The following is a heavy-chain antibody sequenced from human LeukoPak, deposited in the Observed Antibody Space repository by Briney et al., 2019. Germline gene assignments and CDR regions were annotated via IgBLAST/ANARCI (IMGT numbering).Heavy chain of an antibody. CDR3: AKDNEYYYDSSGFFDY. J-gene: IGHJ4*02. CDR2: ISGSGGST. CDR1: GFTFSSYA. Sequence: PGGSLRLSCAASGFTFSSYAMSWVRQAPGKGLEWVSAISGSGGSTYYADSVKGRFTISRDNSKNTLYLQMNSLRAEDTAVYYCAKDNEYYYDSSGFFDYWGQGTLATVSS. V-gene: IGHV3-23*01. D-gene: IGHD3-22*01.